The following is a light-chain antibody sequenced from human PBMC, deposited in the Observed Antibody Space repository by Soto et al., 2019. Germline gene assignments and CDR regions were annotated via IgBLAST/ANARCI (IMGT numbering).Light chain of an antibody. V-gene: IGLV1-47*01. Sequence: QSVLTQPPSAPGTPGQRVTSSCSGSSSNIGSNYVYWYQQLPGTAPKLLIYRNNQRPSGVPDRFSGSKSGTSASLAISGLRSEDEADYYCAAWDDSLSEVFGTGTKVTAL. J-gene: IGLJ1*01. CDR2: RNN. CDR3: AAWDDSLSEV. CDR1: SSNIGSNY.